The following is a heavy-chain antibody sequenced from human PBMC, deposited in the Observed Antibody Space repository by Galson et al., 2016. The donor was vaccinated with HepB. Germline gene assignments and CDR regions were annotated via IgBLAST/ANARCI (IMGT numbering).Heavy chain of an antibody. CDR2: MNPNNGVT. CDR3: ARVGILGVPDY. V-gene: IGHV1-2*02. J-gene: IGHJ4*02. CDR1: GYTFKNYP. D-gene: IGHD2-21*01. Sequence: SVKVSCKASGYTFKNYPITWVRQAPGQGLEWMGWMNPNNGVTNYVEKFQGRVTMTRDTSITTAHMELKRLKYDDTAVYYCARVGILGVPDYWGQGTLVTVSS.